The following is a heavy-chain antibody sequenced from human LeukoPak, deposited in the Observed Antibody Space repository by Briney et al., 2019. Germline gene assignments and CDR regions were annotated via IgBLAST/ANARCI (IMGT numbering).Heavy chain of an antibody. CDR2: IDQDGSDK. D-gene: IGHD7-27*01. CDR1: GFTFSSNG. J-gene: IGHJ5*02. Sequence: GGSLRLSCAASGFTFSSNGMHWVRQAPGKGLEWVASIDQDGSDKFSVDSVKGRFTISRDNARNSMYLQLNSLRVEDTAVYYCARATLGWFDPWGQGTLVTVSA. CDR3: ARATLGWFDP. V-gene: IGHV3-7*01.